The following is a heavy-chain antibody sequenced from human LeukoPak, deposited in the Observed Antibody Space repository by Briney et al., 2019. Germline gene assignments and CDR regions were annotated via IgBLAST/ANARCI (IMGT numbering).Heavy chain of an antibody. V-gene: IGHV4-59*01. CDR3: ASLRQMWYFQN. J-gene: IGHJ1*01. D-gene: IGHD2-21*01. Sequence: SETLSLTCTVSGGSFSAYYWSWIRQSPGKALEWIGYIYYTGNSNSNPSLKSRVSISADTSKNQFSLKLSSVTAADTAVYYCASLRQMWYFQNWGRGTLVTVSS. CDR1: GGSFSAYY. CDR2: IYYTGNS.